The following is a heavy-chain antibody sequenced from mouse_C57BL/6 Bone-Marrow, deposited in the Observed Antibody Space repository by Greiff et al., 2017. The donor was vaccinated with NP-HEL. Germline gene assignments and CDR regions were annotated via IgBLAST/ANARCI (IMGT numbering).Heavy chain of an antibody. V-gene: IGHV1-81*01. CDR1: GYTFTSYG. Sequence: VQLQQSGAELARPGASVKLSCKASGYTFTSYGISWVKQSTGQGLEWIGEIYPRSGNTYYNEKFKGKATLTADKSSSTAYMELRSLTSEDSAVYFCARGGGLLRRGYWGQGTTLAVSS. CDR3: ARGGGLLRRGY. J-gene: IGHJ2*01. D-gene: IGHD1-1*01. CDR2: IYPRSGNT.